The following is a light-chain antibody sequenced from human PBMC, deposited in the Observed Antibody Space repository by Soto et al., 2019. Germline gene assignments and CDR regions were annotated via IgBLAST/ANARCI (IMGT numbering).Light chain of an antibody. V-gene: IGLV2-11*01. J-gene: IGLJ2*01. Sequence: QSALTQSRSVSGSPGQSVTFSCTGTSTDVGGYNYVSWYQQHPGKAPKLLIYDVTKRPSGVPDRFSGSKSGNTASLTISGLQAEDEADYYCCSFAGSYGVVFGGGTKLTVL. CDR2: DVT. CDR1: STDVGGYNY. CDR3: CSFAGSYGVV.